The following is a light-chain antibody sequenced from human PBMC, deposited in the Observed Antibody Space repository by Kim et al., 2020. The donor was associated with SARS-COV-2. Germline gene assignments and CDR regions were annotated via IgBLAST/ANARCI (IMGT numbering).Light chain of an antibody. V-gene: IGKV3-15*01. Sequence: IVMTQSPATLSVSPGERVTLSCRASQGVSDNLAWYQQKPGQAPRLIIYGASTRATGTPARFSGSGSGTEFTLDISSLQSEDFAVYYCQQYENWPPVTFGGGTKVDIK. J-gene: IGKJ4*01. CDR3: QQYENWPPVT. CDR1: QGVSDN. CDR2: GAS.